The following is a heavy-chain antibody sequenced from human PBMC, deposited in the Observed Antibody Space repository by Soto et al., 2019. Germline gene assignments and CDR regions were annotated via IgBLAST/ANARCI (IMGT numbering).Heavy chain of an antibody. CDR3: ARGSGRRYCSGGSCSRALNWFDP. V-gene: IGHV4-34*01. Sequence: SETLSLTCAVYGGSFSGYYWSWIRQPPGKGLEWIGEINHSGSTNYNPSLKSRVTISVDTSKNQFPLKLSSVTAADTAVHYCARGSGRRYCSGGSCSRALNWFDPWGQGTLVTVSS. J-gene: IGHJ5*02. CDR2: INHSGST. CDR1: GGSFSGYY. D-gene: IGHD2-15*01.